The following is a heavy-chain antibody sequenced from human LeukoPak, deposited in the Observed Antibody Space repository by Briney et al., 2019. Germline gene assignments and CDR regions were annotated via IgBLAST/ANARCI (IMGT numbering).Heavy chain of an antibody. CDR3: ARGYSGP. CDR2: MNPISGEG. CDR1: GYTFSSYD. Sequence: ASVKVSCKASGYTFSSYDIHWVRQAIGQGLQWMGWMNPISGEGGYAQKFQGRVTMTRNTSRTTAYMELSSLRSGDTAIYYCARGYSGPWGQGTLVTVSS. V-gene: IGHV1-8*01. J-gene: IGHJ5*02. D-gene: IGHD2-21*01.